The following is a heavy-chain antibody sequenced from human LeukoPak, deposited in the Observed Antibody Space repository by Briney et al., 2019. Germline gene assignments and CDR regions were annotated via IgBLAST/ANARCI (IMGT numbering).Heavy chain of an antibody. V-gene: IGHV4-4*07. Sequence: SETLSLTCTVSGGSISSYYWSWIRQPAGNGLEWIGCIYTSGSTNYNPSLKSRVTMSVDTSKNQFSLKLSSVTAADTAVYYCARDSSYYDILTGAQSTYYYYYYYMDVWGKGTTVTISS. D-gene: IGHD3-9*01. CDR1: GGSISSYY. CDR3: ARDSSYYDILTGAQSTYYYYYYYMDV. J-gene: IGHJ6*03. CDR2: IYTSGST.